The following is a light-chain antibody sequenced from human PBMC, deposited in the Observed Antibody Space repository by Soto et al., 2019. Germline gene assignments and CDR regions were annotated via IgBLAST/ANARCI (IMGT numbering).Light chain of an antibody. CDR1: QTISSW. CDR3: QQYENYWT. V-gene: IGKV1-5*01. J-gene: IGKJ1*01. Sequence: DIQMTQSPSTLSGSVGDRVTITCRASQTISSWLAWYQHKPGKAPKLLIYDDSNLDSGVPSRFSGSGSGTEFSLPIRNLQPEDCATDDCQQYENYWTFGQVTKVDVK. CDR2: DDS.